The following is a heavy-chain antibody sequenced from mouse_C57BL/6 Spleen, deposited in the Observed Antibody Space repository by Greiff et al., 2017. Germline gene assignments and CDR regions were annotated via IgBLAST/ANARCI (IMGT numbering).Heavy chain of an antibody. Sequence: QVQLQQPGAGLVRPGSSVKLSCKASGYTFTSYWMHWVKQRPIQGLEWIGNIDPSDSETHYNQKFKDKATLTVDKSSSTAYMQLSSLTSEDSAVYYCARSGDDYSCCDVWGTGTTVTVSS. CDR3: ARSGDDYSCCDV. J-gene: IGHJ1*03. V-gene: IGHV1-52*01. CDR1: GYTFTSYW. D-gene: IGHD3-1*01. CDR2: IDPSDSET.